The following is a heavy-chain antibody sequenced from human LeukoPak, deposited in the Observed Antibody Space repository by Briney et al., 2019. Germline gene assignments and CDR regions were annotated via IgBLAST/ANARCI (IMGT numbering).Heavy chain of an antibody. Sequence: PSETPSLTXTVSGGSISSSSYYWGWIRQPPGKGLEWIGSIYYSGSTYYNPSLKSRVTISVDTSKNQFSLKLSSVTAADTAVYYCARHCLVAYGDYIWFDPWGQGTLVTVSS. CDR1: GGSISSSSYY. V-gene: IGHV4-39*01. CDR3: ARHCLVAYGDYIWFDP. D-gene: IGHD4-17*01. J-gene: IGHJ5*02. CDR2: IYYSGST.